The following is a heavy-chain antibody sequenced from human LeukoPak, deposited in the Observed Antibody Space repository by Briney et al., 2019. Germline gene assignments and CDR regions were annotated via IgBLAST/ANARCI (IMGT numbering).Heavy chain of an antibody. J-gene: IGHJ5*02. CDR2: MYYSGST. V-gene: IGHV4-30-4*01. Sequence: PSETPSLTCTVSGGSISSGDYCWSWIRQPPGKGLEWIAYMYYSGSTYYNPSLKSRVTMSAVTSKNQLSLKLSSVTAADTAVYYCARPYYYDSRIDPWGQGILVTVSS. D-gene: IGHD3-22*01. CDR3: ARPYYYDSRIDP. CDR1: GGSISSGDYC.